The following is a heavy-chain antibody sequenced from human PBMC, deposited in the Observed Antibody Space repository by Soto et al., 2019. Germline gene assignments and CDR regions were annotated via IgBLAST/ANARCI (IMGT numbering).Heavy chain of an antibody. J-gene: IGHJ6*02. V-gene: IGHV1-69*13. D-gene: IGHD3-3*01. CDR3: AREQGAYYDFWSGYSPFSPREYGMDV. CDR1: GGTFSSYA. Sequence: ASVKVCCKASGGTFSSYAISWVRQAPGQGLEWMGGIIPIFGTANYAQKFQGRVTITADESTSTAYMELSSLRSEDTAVYYCAREQGAYYDFWSGYSPFSPREYGMDVWGQGTTVTVSS. CDR2: IIPIFGTA.